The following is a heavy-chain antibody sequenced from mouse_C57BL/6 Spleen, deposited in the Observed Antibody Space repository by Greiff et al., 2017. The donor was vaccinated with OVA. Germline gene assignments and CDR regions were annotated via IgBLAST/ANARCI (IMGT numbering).Heavy chain of an antibody. CDR1: GYTFTDYE. V-gene: IGHV1-15*01. Sequence: VQLQQSGAELVRPGASVTLSCKASGYTFTDYEMHWVKQTPVHGLEWIGAIDPETGGTAYNQKFKGKAILTADKSSSTAYMELRSLTSEDSAVYYCTRGITTRYFDYWGQGTTLTVSS. CDR2: IDPETGGT. J-gene: IGHJ2*01. D-gene: IGHD2-4*01. CDR3: TRGITTRYFDY.